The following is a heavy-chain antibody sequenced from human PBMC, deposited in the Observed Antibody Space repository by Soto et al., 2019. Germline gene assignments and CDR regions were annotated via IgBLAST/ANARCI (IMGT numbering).Heavy chain of an antibody. Sequence: ASVKVSCKASGYTFTSYGISWVRQAPGQGLEWMGWISAYNGNTNYAQKLQGRVTMTTDTSTSTAYMELRSLRSDDTAVYYCARMPGQLVIFLVMRDYYYGMDVWGQGTTVTVTS. J-gene: IGHJ6*02. CDR2: ISAYNGNT. CDR1: GYTFTSYG. D-gene: IGHD6-13*01. CDR3: ARMPGQLVIFLVMRDYYYGMDV. V-gene: IGHV1-18*01.